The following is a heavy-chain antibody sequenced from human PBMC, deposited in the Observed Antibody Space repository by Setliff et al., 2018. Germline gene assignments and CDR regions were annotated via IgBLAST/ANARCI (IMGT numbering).Heavy chain of an antibody. Sequence: GGSLRLSCAASGFTFSNYWMSWVRQAPGKGLEWVANIKQDGSEKYYADSVRGRFTISRDKSENTLYLQMNSLRAEDTAVYYCAKDGQQEAPYAFDMWGQGTMVTVSS. CDR3: AKDGQQEAPYAFDM. CDR2: IKQDGSEK. D-gene: IGHD6-13*01. CDR1: GFTFSNYW. V-gene: IGHV3-7*04. J-gene: IGHJ3*02.